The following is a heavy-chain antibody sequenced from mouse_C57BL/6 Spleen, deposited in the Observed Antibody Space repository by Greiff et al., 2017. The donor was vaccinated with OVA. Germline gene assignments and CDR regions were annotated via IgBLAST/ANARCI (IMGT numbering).Heavy chain of an antibody. CDR2: IYPGSGST. V-gene: IGHV1-55*01. CDR3: ARCYYGNYIYYAMDY. J-gene: IGHJ4*01. D-gene: IGHD2-1*01. CDR1: GYTFTSYW. Sequence: QVHVKQSGAELVKPGASVKLSCKASGYTFTSYWITWVKQRPGQGLEWIGDIYPGSGSTNYTEKFKSKVTLTVDTSSSTAYMQLSSLTSENSTFYYCARCYYGNYIYYAMDYWGQGTSVTVSS.